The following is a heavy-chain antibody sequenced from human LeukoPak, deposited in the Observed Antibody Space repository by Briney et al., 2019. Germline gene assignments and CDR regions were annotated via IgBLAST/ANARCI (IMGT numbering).Heavy chain of an antibody. CDR2: IDPTGGTT. J-gene: IGHJ4*02. Sequence: ASVKVSCKASGYTFTNYYIHWVRQAPGQGREWMGIIDPTGGTTSSAQKFQDRLTMTRGTSTSTVYMELSSLRSGDTAVYYCARDYHSSSSIWGQGTLVTVSS. CDR3: ARDYHSSSSI. D-gene: IGHD6-6*01. V-gene: IGHV1-46*01. CDR1: GYTFTNYY.